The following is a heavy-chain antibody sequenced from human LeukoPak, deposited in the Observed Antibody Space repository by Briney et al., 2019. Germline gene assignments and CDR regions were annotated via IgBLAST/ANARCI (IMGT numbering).Heavy chain of an antibody. CDR3: ARGPHPVEMATIFIY. J-gene: IGHJ4*02. D-gene: IGHD5-24*01. CDR2: IYPGDSDT. Sequence: GESLKISCXGSGYSFTGYWIGWVRQMAGKGLEWMGIIYPGDSDTRYSPSFQGQVTISADKSISTAYLQWSSLKASDTAMYYCARGPHPVEMATIFIYWGQGTLVTVSS. V-gene: IGHV5-51*01. CDR1: GYSFTGYW.